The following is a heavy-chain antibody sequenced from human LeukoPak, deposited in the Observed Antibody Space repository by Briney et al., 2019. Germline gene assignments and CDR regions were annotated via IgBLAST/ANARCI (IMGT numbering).Heavy chain of an antibody. V-gene: IGHV4-59*01. CDR2: IYNSGST. J-gene: IGHJ4*02. D-gene: IGHD4-23*01. Sequence: SETLSLTCTVSGGSISTNYWSWIRQPPGKGLEWIGHIYNSGSTNYSPSLQSRVNIALDTSKNQFSLKLSSVTAADTAVYYCARGLTVGTVTYFDYWGQGTLVTVSS. CDR1: GGSISTNY. CDR3: ARGLTVGTVTYFDY.